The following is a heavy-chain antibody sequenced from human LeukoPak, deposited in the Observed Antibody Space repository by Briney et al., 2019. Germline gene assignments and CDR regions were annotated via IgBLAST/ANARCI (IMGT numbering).Heavy chain of an antibody. Sequence: GGSLRLSCAASGFTFSTYAMSWVRQAPGKGLEWVSSISSSGDRTFYADSVKDRFTISRDNSENTLYLQMSRLRAEDTAVYYCAKDRPNYHESNGHYYRPNGDYWGQGTLVSVSS. D-gene: IGHD3-22*01. V-gene: IGHV3-23*01. CDR1: GFTFSTYA. CDR3: AKDRPNYHESNGHYYRPNGDY. CDR2: ISSSGDRT. J-gene: IGHJ4*02.